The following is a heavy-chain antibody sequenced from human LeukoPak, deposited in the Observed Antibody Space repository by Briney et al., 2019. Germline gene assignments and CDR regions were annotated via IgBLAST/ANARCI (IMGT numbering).Heavy chain of an antibody. CDR1: GYSFNSSY. CDR2: INPSDDST. V-gene: IGHV1-46*02. D-gene: IGHD5-18*01. J-gene: IGHJ2*01. Sequence: ASVKVSCKASGYSFNSSYMHWMRQAPGQGLEWMGIINPSDDSTRYAQKFQGRVTMTKDTSTNTVYMHLSSLSSDDTALYYCVRVHSQTLWYFDLWGRDTLVIVSS. CDR3: VRVHSQTLWYFDL.